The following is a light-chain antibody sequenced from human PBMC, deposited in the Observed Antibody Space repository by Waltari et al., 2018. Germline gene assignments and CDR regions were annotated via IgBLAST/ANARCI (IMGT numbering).Light chain of an antibody. CDR2: DIG. V-gene: IGLV2-14*03. Sequence: QSALTQPASVSGSPGQSLTISCTGSSSAIGDYDYVSWYQQSPGKAPKLIIYDIGTRPSGVSDRFSGSKSGNTASLTISGLQAEDESDYYCCAYTSSSSLGVFGTGTKVTVL. J-gene: IGLJ1*01. CDR1: SSAIGDYDY. CDR3: CAYTSSSSLGV.